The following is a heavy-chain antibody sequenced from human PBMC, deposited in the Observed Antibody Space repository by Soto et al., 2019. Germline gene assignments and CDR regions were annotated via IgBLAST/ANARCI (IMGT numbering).Heavy chain of an antibody. CDR3: ARAAWTTGYCSGGSCYPLDY. Sequence: GGSLRLSCAASGFTFSDYYMSWIRQAPGKGLEWVSYISSSGSTIYYADSVKGRFTISRDNAKNSLYLQMNSLRAEDTAVYYCARAAWTTGYCSGGSCYPLDYWGQGTLVTVSS. CDR2: ISSSGSTI. D-gene: IGHD2-15*01. CDR1: GFTFSDYY. V-gene: IGHV3-11*01. J-gene: IGHJ4*02.